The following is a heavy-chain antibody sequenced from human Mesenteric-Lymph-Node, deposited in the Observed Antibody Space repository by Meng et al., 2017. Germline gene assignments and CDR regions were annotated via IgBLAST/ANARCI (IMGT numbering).Heavy chain of an antibody. J-gene: IGHJ5*02. CDR1: GASISSSNYY. Sequence: LRLSCTVSGASISSSNYYWSWIRQPAGKGLEWIGRIYTSGNTIYNPSLKSRVTMSLDTSKNQFSLNLNSVTAADTAVYYCATFYYASGNYYPMATWGQGTLVTVSS. CDR2: IYTSGNT. CDR3: ATFYYASGNYYPMAT. D-gene: IGHD3-3*01. V-gene: IGHV4-61*02.